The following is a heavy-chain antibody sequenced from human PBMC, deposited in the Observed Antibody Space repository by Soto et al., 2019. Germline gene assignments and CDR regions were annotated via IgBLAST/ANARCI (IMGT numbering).Heavy chain of an antibody. CDR2: ISAYNGNT. D-gene: IGHD3-10*01. Sequence: ASVKVSCKASGYTFTSYGISWVRQAPGQGLEWMGWISAYNGNTNYAQKLQGRVTMTTDTSTSTAYMELRSLRSDDTAVYYCARVLAAPGGAPPPGDWFDPWGQGTLVTVSS. CDR3: ARVLAAPGGAPPPGDWFDP. CDR1: GYTFTSYG. J-gene: IGHJ5*02. V-gene: IGHV1-18*04.